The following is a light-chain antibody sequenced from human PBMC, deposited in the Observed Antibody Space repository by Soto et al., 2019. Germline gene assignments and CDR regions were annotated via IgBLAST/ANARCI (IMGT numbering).Light chain of an antibody. Sequence: QSALTQPRSVSGSPGRSVTISCTGTSSDVGGYNYVSWYQQHPGKAPKLMIYDVTKRPSGVPDRFSGSKSGNTASLTISGLQAEDEGDYYCCSFAGIINVVFGGGTKLTVL. J-gene: IGLJ3*02. CDR3: CSFAGIINVV. V-gene: IGLV2-11*01. CDR1: SSDVGGYNY. CDR2: DVT.